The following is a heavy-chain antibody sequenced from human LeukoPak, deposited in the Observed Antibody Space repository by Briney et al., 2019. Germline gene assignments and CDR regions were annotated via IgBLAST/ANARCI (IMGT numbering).Heavy chain of an antibody. CDR1: GFTFNTYW. D-gene: IGHD6-19*01. CDR2: IRSDGSST. Sequence: GGSLRLSCAASGFTFNTYWMHWVRQAPGKGLVWVSRIRSDGSSTSYADSVRGRFTISRDNAKSTLYLQMNSLRAEDTAVYYCAREGAVAGNNYFDYWGQGTLVTVSS. CDR3: AREGAVAGNNYFDY. J-gene: IGHJ4*02. V-gene: IGHV3-74*01.